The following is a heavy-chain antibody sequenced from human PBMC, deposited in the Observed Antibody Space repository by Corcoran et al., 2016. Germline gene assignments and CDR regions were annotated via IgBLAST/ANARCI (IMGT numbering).Heavy chain of an antibody. CDR1: GYTFTSYY. V-gene: IGHV1-46*01. D-gene: IGHD3-10*01. CDR2: INPSGGNT. CDR3: ARIPGEGDTRYYYYGMDV. J-gene: IGHJ6*02. Sequence: QVQLVQSGAEVKKPGASVKVSCKASGYTFTSYYMHWVRQAPGQGLEWMGIINPSGGNTSYAQKFQGRVTMTRDTSTSTVYMELSSLGSEDTAVYYCARIPGEGDTRYYYYGMDVWGQGTTVTVSS.